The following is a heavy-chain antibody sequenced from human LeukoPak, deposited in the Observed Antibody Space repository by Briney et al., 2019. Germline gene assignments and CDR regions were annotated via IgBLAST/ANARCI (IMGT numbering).Heavy chain of an antibody. CDR1: GFTFSSYG. D-gene: IGHD6-13*01. Sequence: GGSLRLSCAASGFTFSSYGMHWVRQAPGKGLEWVAVISYDGSNKYYADSVKGRFTISRDNSKNTLYLQMNSLRAEDTAVYYCAKDVAAAGPYPYYYYGMDVWGQGTTVTVSS. CDR3: AKDVAAAGPYPYYYYGMDV. CDR2: ISYDGSNK. V-gene: IGHV3-30*18. J-gene: IGHJ6*02.